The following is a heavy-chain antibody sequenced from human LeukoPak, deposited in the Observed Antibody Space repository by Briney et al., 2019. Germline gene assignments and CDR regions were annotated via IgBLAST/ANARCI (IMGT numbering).Heavy chain of an antibody. CDR2: IYHSGKT. CDR3: ARSDNFRFDS. D-gene: IGHD2-21*01. Sequence: SETLSLTCGVSGGTFSGYYWAWIRQAPGQGLEWIGDIYHSGKTNYNPTLKNRLTISVDTSKNQFSLKLASVTAADAAIYYCARSDNFRFDSWGQETLVTVSS. V-gene: IGHV4-34*01. J-gene: IGHJ4*02. CDR1: GGTFSGYY.